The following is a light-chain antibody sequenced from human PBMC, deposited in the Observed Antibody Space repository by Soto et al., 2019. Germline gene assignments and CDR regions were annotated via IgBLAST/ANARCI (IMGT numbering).Light chain of an antibody. V-gene: IGLV1-40*01. CDR2: GNS. CDR1: SSNIGAGYD. CDR3: QSYDSSLGGDVV. Sequence: QSVLTQPPSVSGAPGQRVTISCTGSSSNIGAGYDVHWYQQLPGTAPKLLIYGNSNRPSGVPDRFSGSKSGTSASLAITGLQAEDEADYYGQSYDSSLGGDVVFGGGTKVTVL. J-gene: IGLJ2*01.